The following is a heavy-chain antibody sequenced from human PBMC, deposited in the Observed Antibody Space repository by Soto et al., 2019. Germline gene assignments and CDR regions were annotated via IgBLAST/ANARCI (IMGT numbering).Heavy chain of an antibody. CDR1: GFTFSSYS. CDR3: ARDRLGGTTVTTDAFDI. Sequence: GGSLRLSCAASGFTFSSYSMNWVRQAPGKGLEWVSYISSSSSTIYYADSVKGRFTISRDNAKNSLYLQMNSLRDEDTAVYYCARDRLGGTTVTTDAFDIWGQGTMVTVSS. D-gene: IGHD4-17*01. J-gene: IGHJ3*02. V-gene: IGHV3-48*02. CDR2: ISSSSSTI.